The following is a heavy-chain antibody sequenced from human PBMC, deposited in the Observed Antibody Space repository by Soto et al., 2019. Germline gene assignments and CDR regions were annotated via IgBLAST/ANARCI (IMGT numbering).Heavy chain of an antibody. D-gene: IGHD7-27*01. CDR3: ARGPSGDKVDS. J-gene: IGHJ4*02. V-gene: IGHV4-30-4*01. Sequence: SETLSLTCTVSGGSISSGGYFWSWIRQSPDKGLEWIGHIYNGGTIYSNPSLKGRVTMSVDTSNNQFSLNLNSVSAADTAVYFCARGPSGDKVDSWGQGALVTVSS. CDR1: GGSISSGGYF. CDR2: IYNGGTI.